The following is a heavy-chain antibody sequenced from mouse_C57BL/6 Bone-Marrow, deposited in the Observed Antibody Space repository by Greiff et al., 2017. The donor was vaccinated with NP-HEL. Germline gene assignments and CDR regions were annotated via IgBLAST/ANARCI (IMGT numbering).Heavy chain of an antibody. D-gene: IGHD2-1*01. V-gene: IGHV1-81*01. CDR3: ARASIVTLYRYAMDY. J-gene: IGHJ4*01. CDR2: IYPRSGNT. CDR1: GYTFTSYG. Sequence: VQLQQSGAELARPGASVKLSCKASGYTFTSYGISWVKQRTGQGLEWIGEIYPRSGNTYYNEKFKGKATLTADNSSSTAYMELRSLTSEDSTVYFCARASIVTLYRYAMDYWGQGTSVTVSS.